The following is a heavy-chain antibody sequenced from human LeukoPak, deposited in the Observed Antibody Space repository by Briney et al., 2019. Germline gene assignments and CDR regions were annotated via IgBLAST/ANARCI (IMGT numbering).Heavy chain of an antibody. V-gene: IGHV1-2*02. Sequence: GAAVKVSCKASGYTFTGYYMHWVRQAPGQGLEWMGWINPNSGGTNYAQKFQGRVTMTRDTSISTAYMELSRLRSDDTAVYYCAREETDSMGGSSWYRVDYWGQGTLVTVSS. J-gene: IGHJ4*02. D-gene: IGHD6-13*01. CDR2: INPNSGGT. CDR1: GYTFTGYY. CDR3: AREETDSMGGSSWYRVDY.